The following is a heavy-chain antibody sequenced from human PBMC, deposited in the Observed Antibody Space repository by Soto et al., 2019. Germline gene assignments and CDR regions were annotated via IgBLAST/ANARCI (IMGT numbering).Heavy chain of an antibody. CDR1: GFTFSSYA. D-gene: IGHD3-10*01. Sequence: GGSLRLSCAASGFTFSSYAMHWVRQAQGKGLEWVAVISYDGSNKYYADSVKGRFTISRDNSKNTLYLQMNSLRAEDTAVYYCARITLVDHWGQGTLVTVSS. V-gene: IGHV3-30-3*01. J-gene: IGHJ4*02. CDR3: ARITLVDH. CDR2: ISYDGSNK.